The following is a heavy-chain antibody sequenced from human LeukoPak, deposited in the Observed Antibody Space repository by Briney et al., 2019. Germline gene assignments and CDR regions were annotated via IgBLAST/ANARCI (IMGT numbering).Heavy chain of an antibody. CDR2: IPYDAKNE. CDR1: GFSFSSYG. J-gene: IGHJ6*04. CDR3: AELGITMIGGV. Sequence: GGSLRLSCAASGFSFSSYGMHWVRQAPGKGLEGVAVIPYDAKNEDYADSVKGRFTISRDNYKNTLYLQMNSLRAEDTAVYYCAELGITMIGGVWGKGTTVTISS. D-gene: IGHD3-10*02. V-gene: IGHV3-30*18.